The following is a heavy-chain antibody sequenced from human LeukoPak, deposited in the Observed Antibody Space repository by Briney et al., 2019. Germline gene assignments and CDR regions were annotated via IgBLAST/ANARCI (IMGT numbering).Heavy chain of an antibody. J-gene: IGHJ4*02. Sequence: GGSLRLSCAASGFTFSSYEMNWVRQAPGKGLEWVSTISGGGGSTYYADSVKGRFTISRDNSKNTLYLQMNSLRAEDTAVYYCAKDPYDYYDSSGYYYEPYFDYWGQGTLVTVSS. D-gene: IGHD3-22*01. CDR1: GFTFSSYE. CDR2: ISGGGGST. CDR3: AKDPYDYYDSSGYYYEPYFDY. V-gene: IGHV3-23*01.